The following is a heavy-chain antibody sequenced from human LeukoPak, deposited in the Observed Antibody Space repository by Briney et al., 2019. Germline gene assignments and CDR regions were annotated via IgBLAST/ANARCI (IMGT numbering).Heavy chain of an antibody. D-gene: IGHD3-3*01. V-gene: IGHV7-4-1*02. CDR2: IHPSTGNP. CDR1: GYSFTNYA. CDR3: ARAGDTIFGVVIGSQNDY. Sequence: ASVKVSCKASGYSFTNYAMNWVRQAPGQGLEWMGWIHPSTGNPTYAQGFTGRFVFSLDTSVSTAYLQISSLKAEDTAVYYCARAGDTIFGVVIGSQNDYWGQGTLVTVSS. J-gene: IGHJ4*02.